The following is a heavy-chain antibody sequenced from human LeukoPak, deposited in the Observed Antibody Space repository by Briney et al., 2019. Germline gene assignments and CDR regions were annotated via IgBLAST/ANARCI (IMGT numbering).Heavy chain of an antibody. D-gene: IGHD6-19*01. Sequence: KSSETLSLTCAVYGGSFSGYYWSWIRQPPGKGLEWIGEINHSGSTNYNPSLKSRVTISVDTSKNQFSLKLSSVTAADTAVYYCARHGFRSGWFLDYWGQGTLVTVSS. CDR1: GGSFSGYY. V-gene: IGHV4-34*01. CDR3: ARHGFRSGWFLDY. J-gene: IGHJ4*02. CDR2: INHSGST.